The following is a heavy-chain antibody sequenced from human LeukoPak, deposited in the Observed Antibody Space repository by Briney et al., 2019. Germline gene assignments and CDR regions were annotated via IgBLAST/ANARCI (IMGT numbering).Heavy chain of an antibody. CDR2: MYASGST. CDR3: ARDFGSGWIPPFDY. J-gene: IGHJ4*02. D-gene: IGHD3-10*01. Sequence: KASQTLSLTCTVSGGSISSGGYYWNWIRQPAGKGLEWIGRMYASGSTDYNPSLKSRVTISVDTSKNQFSLKLSSVTAADTAVYYCARDFGSGWIPPFDYWGQGTLITVSS. CDR1: GGSISSGGYY. V-gene: IGHV4-61*02.